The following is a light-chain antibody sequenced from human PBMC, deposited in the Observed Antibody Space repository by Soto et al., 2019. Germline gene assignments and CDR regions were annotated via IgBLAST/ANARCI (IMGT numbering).Light chain of an antibody. J-gene: IGLJ1*01. CDR3: AAWGDSLNGLYV. V-gene: IGLV1-40*01. CDR2: GSI. CDR1: NSNIGAGYD. Sequence: QSVLAQPPSVSGAPGQRVTIFCTGSNSNIGAGYDVHWYQQLPGTAPKLLIFGSINRPSGVPDRFSGSKSGTSASLAISGLQSEDEADYYCAAWGDSLNGLYVFGTGTKVTLL.